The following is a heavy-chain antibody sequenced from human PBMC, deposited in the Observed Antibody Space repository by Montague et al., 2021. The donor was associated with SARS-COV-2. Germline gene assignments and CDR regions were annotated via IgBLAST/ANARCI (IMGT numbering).Heavy chain of an antibody. V-gene: IGHV2-70*01. Sequence: PALLKPTQTLTLTCTFSGFSLSTSGMCVSWIRQPPGKALEWLAPIDWDDDKYYSTSLKTRLTISKDTSKNQVVLTMTNMDPVDTATYYCARISYDILTGYYYGMDVWGQGTTVTVSS. D-gene: IGHD3-9*01. CDR2: IDWDDDK. CDR1: GFSLSTSGMC. J-gene: IGHJ6*02. CDR3: ARISYDILTGYYYGMDV.